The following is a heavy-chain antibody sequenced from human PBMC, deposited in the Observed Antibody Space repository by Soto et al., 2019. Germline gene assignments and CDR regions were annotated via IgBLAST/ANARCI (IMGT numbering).Heavy chain of an antibody. CDR1: GGSISSYY. CDR2: IYYSGST. J-gene: IGHJ6*02. CDR3: ARGGYSYGYVDYYYYYGMDV. D-gene: IGHD5-18*01. Sequence: SETLSLTCTVSGGSISSYYWSWIRQPPGKGLEWIGYIYYSGSTNYNPSLKSRVTISVDTSKNRFSLKLSSVTAADTAVYYCARGGYSYGYVDYYYYYGMDVWGQGTTVTVSS. V-gene: IGHV4-59*01.